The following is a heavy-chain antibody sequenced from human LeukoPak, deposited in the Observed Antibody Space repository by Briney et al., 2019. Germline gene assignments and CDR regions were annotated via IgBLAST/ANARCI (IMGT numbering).Heavy chain of an antibody. V-gene: IGHV4-30-4*08. CDR3: ARVAAAAGNPPFDY. D-gene: IGHD6-13*01. Sequence: KPSETLSLTCTVSGGSISSYYWSWIRQPPGKGLEWIGYIYYSGSTYYNPSLKSRVTISVDTSKNQFSLKLSSVTAADTAVYYCARVAAAAGNPPFDYWGQGTLVTVSS. J-gene: IGHJ4*02. CDR1: GGSISSYY. CDR2: IYYSGST.